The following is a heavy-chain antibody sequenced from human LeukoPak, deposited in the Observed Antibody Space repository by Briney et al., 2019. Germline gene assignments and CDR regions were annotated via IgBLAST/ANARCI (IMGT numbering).Heavy chain of an antibody. D-gene: IGHD3-10*01. CDR2: INHSGST. J-gene: IGHJ6*03. CDR1: GGSFSGYY. CDR3: ARGSYYGSGSYGAHYYYYYMDV. V-gene: IGHV4-34*01. Sequence: SETLSLTCAVYGGSFSGYYWSWIRQPPGKGLEWIGEINHSGSTNYNPSLKSRVTISVDTSKNQCSLKLSSVTAADTAVYYCARGSYYGSGSYGAHYYYYYMDVWGKGTTVTVSS.